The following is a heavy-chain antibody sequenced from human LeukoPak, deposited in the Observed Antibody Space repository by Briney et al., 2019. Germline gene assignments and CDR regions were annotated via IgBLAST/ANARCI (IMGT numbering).Heavy chain of an antibody. CDR1: GGSISSGSHY. V-gene: IGHV4-61*02. J-gene: IGHJ6*03. D-gene: IGHD2-2*01. CDR2: VYSSGST. Sequence: SQTLSLTCTVSGGSISSGSHYWPWIRQPAGKGLESIGRVYSSGSTDSNPSLRSRLTMSVDTSKNQLSLKLTSVTAADTAVYYCAREAGGGIVVVPAAPRSYYMDVWGKGTTVTVSS. CDR3: AREAGGGIVVVPAAPRSYYMDV.